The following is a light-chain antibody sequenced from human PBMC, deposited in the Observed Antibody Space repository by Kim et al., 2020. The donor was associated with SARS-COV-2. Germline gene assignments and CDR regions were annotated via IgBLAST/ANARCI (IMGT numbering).Light chain of an antibody. CDR2: SAS. CDR1: QGISIW. V-gene: IGKV1-12*01. Sequence: DIQMTQSPSSVSASVGDRVTITRRASQGISIWLAWYQQKPGKAPKLLIYSASSVQRGVPSRFRGSGSGTDFTLTISSLPPEDFATYYCPHANSFPRTFGQGTKVDIK. CDR3: PHANSFPRT. J-gene: IGKJ1*01.